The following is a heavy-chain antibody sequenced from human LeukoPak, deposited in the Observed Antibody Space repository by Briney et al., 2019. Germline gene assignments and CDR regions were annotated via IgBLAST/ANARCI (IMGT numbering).Heavy chain of an antibody. CDR2: INSDGTTT. Sequence: GGSLRLSCAASGFTFSSYWMHWVRQGPGKEVTWVSHINSDGTTTNYADSVKGRFTISRDNAKNTLYLQMNSLRVEDTAVYYCARFASGWSPSGFDYWGQGTLVTVSS. CDR1: GFTFSSYW. V-gene: IGHV3-74*01. J-gene: IGHJ4*02. CDR3: ARFASGWSPSGFDY. D-gene: IGHD6-19*01.